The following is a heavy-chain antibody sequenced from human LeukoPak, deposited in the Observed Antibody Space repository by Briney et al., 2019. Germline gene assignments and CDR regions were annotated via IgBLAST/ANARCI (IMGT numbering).Heavy chain of an antibody. CDR1: GFTLSSYW. D-gene: IGHD2-2*02. CDR2: IKHDGSDK. V-gene: IGHV3-7*01. CDR3: ARGGLVVPDAIQHY. Sequence: GGSLRLSCAASGFTLSSYWMSWVRQAPGKGLEWLANIKHDGSDKYYVDSVKGRFTISRDSAKNSVYLQMNNLRAEDTAVYYCARGGLVVPDAIQHYWGQGALVTVSS. J-gene: IGHJ4*02.